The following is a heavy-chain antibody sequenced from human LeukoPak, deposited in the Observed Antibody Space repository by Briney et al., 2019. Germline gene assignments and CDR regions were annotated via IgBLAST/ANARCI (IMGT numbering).Heavy chain of an antibody. CDR1: GYTFTGYY. D-gene: IGHD7-27*01. Sequence: ASVKVSCKASGYTFTGYYMHWVRQGPGQGLEWMGWINPNSGGTNYAQKFQGRVTMTRDTSISTAYMELSRLRSDDTAVYYCARDRGTGTDAIDIWGQGTMVTVSS. V-gene: IGHV1-2*02. CDR3: ARDRGTGTDAIDI. J-gene: IGHJ3*02. CDR2: INPNSGGT.